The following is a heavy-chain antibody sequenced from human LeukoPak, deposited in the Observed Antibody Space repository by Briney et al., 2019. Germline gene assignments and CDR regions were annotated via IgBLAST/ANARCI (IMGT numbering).Heavy chain of an antibody. CDR2: ISYDGSNK. D-gene: IGHD3-16*01. CDR1: GFAFSSYA. V-gene: IGHV3-30-3*01. J-gene: IGHJ2*01. Sequence: PGRSLRLSCAASGFAFSSYAMHWVRQAPGKGLEWVAVISYDGSNKYYADSVKGRFTISRDNSKNTLYLQMNSLRAEDTAVYYCARDGGGGTSHDWYFDFWGRGTLVTVSS. CDR3: ARDGGGGTSHDWYFDF.